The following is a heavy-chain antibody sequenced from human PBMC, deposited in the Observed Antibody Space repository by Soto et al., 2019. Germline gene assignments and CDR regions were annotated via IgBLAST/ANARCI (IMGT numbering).Heavy chain of an antibody. J-gene: IGHJ4*02. Sequence: EVQLLESGGGLVQPGRSLRLYCAASGLTFSNYGMKWVRQAPGKGLEWVSGIDGSGGSTYYADSVKGRFTISRDNSKNTLYLQMYSLRAEDTAVYYCAGGLDYWGQGTLVTVSS. V-gene: IGHV3-23*01. CDR2: IDGSGGST. CDR1: GLTFSNYG. CDR3: AGGLDY.